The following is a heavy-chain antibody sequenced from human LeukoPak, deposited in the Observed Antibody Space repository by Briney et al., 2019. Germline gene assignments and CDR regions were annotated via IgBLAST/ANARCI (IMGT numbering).Heavy chain of an antibody. J-gene: IGHJ3*02. V-gene: IGHV3-30*18. CDR1: GFTFSSYG. D-gene: IGHD2-15*01. CDR2: ISYDGSNK. Sequence: PGGSLRLSCAASGFTFSSYGMHWVRQAPGKGLEWVAVISYDGSNKYYADSVKGRFTISRDNSKNTLYLQMNSLRAEDTAVYYCAKVPCGSCYKGAFDIWGQGTMVTVSS. CDR3: AKVPCGSCYKGAFDI.